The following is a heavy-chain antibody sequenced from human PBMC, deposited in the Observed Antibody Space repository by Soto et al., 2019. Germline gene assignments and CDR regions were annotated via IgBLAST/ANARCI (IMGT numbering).Heavy chain of an antibody. J-gene: IGHJ4*02. D-gene: IGHD3-10*01. CDR1: GGTFSSYT. V-gene: IGHV1-69*02. CDR2: IIPILGIA. Sequence: QVQLVQSGAEVKKPGSSVKVSCKASGGTFSSYTISWVRQAPGQGLEWMGRIIPILGIANYAQKFQARVTVTADKSTSTAYTELSILRSEDTAVYYCARWAPRDPSFDYWGQGTLVTVSS. CDR3: ARWAPRDPSFDY.